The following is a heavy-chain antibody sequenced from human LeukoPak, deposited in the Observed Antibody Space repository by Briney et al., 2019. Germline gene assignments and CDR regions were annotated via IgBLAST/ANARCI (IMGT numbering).Heavy chain of an antibody. CDR3: ATYYYDSSGPSSPY. Sequence: SETLSLTCTVSGGSISSYYWNWIRQPAGKGLEWIGRLYSSGSTNYNPSLKSRVTMSRDTSKNQFSLKLSSVTAADTAVYYCATYYYDSSGPSSPYWGQGTLVTVSS. CDR2: LYSSGST. J-gene: IGHJ4*02. D-gene: IGHD3-22*01. CDR1: GGSISSYY. V-gene: IGHV4-4*07.